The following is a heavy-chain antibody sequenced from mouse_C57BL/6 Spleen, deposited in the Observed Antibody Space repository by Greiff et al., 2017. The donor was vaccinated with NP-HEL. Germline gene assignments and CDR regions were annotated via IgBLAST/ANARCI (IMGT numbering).Heavy chain of an antibody. CDR2: ISSGSSTI. D-gene: IGHD1-1*01. Sequence: DVMLVESGGGLVKPGGSLKLSCAASGFTFSDYGMHWVRQAPEKGLEWVAYISSGSSTIYYADTVKGRFTISRDNAKNTLFLQMTSLRSEDTAMYYCARSPFYYGSSYDAMDYWGQGTSVTVSS. J-gene: IGHJ4*01. CDR3: ARSPFYYGSSYDAMDY. V-gene: IGHV5-17*01. CDR1: GFTFSDYG.